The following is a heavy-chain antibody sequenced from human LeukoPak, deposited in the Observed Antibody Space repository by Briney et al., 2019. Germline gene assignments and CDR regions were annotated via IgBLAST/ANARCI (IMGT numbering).Heavy chain of an antibody. V-gene: IGHV5-51*01. CDR1: GYSFTDYW. CDR2: IYPGDSDT. CDR3: ARRRDIVSTATGTSGPADY. D-gene: IGHD5/OR15-5a*01. Sequence: GESLKISCQGSGYSFTDYWIGWVRQMPGKGLEWMGIIYPGDSDTRYSPSFQGQVTISADKSITTAYLQWSSLKASDTAMYYCARRRDIVSTATGTSGPADYWGQGTLVTV. J-gene: IGHJ4*02.